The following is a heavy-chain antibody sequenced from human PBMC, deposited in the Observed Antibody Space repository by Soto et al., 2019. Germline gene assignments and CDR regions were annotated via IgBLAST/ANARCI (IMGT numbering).Heavy chain of an antibody. CDR3: ARHPSDFWFDP. CDR1: GSSISSSSYL. Sequence: PSETLSLTFNISGSSISSSSYLWGWIRQPPGKGLEWIGSIYYSGSTYYNPSLKSRVTVSVDTSKNQFSLKLSSVTAADTAVYYCARHPSDFWFDPWGQG. D-gene: IGHD2-21*02. CDR2: IYYSGST. J-gene: IGHJ5*02. V-gene: IGHV4-39*01.